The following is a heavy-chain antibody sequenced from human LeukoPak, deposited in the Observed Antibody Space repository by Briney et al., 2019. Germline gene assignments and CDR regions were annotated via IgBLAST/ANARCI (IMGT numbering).Heavy chain of an antibody. V-gene: IGHV3-7*01. J-gene: IGHJ4*02. CDR3: ARDRAFKAFDY. Sequence: GGSLRLSCSASGFPFTTSWMNWVRPAPGKGLEWLASITPNASETYYVDSVRGRFTISRDDDKNAVYLQMNSLRAEDTAVYFCARDRAFKAFDYWGQGNLVSVSS. CDR2: ITPNASET. CDR1: GFPFTTSW.